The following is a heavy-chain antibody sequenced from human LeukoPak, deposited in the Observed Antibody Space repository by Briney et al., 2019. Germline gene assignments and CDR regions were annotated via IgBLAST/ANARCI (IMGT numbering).Heavy chain of an antibody. J-gene: IGHJ4*02. CDR3: AREIAAATSPFDY. CDR2: IYYSGST. Sequence: PSETLSLTCTVSGGSISSYYWSWVRQPPGKGLEWVGYIYYSGSTNYNPPLKSRVTISVDTSKNQFSLKLSSVTAADTAVYYCAREIAAATSPFDYWGQGTLVTVSS. V-gene: IGHV4-59*01. D-gene: IGHD6-13*01. CDR1: GGSISSYY.